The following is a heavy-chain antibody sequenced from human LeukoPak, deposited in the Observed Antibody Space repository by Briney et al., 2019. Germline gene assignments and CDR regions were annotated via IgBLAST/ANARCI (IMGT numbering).Heavy chain of an antibody. CDR1: GYTLTSYG. V-gene: IGHV1-18*01. CDR2: ISAYNGNT. J-gene: IGHJ4*02. CDR3: ARDSAPYCSGGSCYSAF. Sequence: ASVKVSCKASGYTLTSYGISWVRQAPGQGLEWMGWISAYNGNTNYAQKLQGRVTMTTDTSTSTAYMELRSLRSDDTAVYYCARDSAPYCSGGSCYSAFWGQGTLVTVSS. D-gene: IGHD2-15*01.